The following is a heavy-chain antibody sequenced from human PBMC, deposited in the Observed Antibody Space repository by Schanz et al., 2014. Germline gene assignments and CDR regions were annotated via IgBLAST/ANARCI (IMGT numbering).Heavy chain of an antibody. CDR3: ARGLVRYFAY. D-gene: IGHD2-8*02. CDR1: GYNFTTYT. V-gene: IGHV1-2*06. Sequence: QVQLVQSGSELTRPGASVKVSCKASGYNFTTYTMNWVRQAPGQGLEWMGQINPNSGATIYAQNFQGRVTMTRDTSISTAYMELSRLRSDDTAVYYCARGLVRYFAYWGQGTLVTVSS. CDR2: INPNSGAT. J-gene: IGHJ4*02.